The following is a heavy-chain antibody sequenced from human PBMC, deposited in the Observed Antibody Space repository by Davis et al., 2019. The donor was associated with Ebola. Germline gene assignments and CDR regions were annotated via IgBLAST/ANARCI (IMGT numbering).Heavy chain of an antibody. CDR1: GYTFTSYA. CDR2: INAGNGNT. V-gene: IGHV1-3*01. D-gene: IGHD3-3*01. J-gene: IGHJ4*02. CDR3: ARGATIFGVALADY. Sequence: ASVKVSCKASGYTFTSYAMHWVRQAPGQRLEWMGWINAGNGNTKYSQKFQGRVTMTRNTSISTAYMELSSLRSEDTAVYYCARGATIFGVALADYWGQGTLVTVSS.